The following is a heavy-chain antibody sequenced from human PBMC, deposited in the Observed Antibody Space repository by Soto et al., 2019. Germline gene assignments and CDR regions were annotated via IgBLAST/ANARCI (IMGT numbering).Heavy chain of an antibody. J-gene: IGHJ6*02. CDR2: ISGSGGST. CDR1: GFTFSSYA. CDR3: AKDEQDIVVVVAATGAPMDV. Sequence: GGSLRLSCAASGFTFSSYAMSWVRQAPGKGLEWVSAISGSGGSTYYADSVKGRFTISRDNSKNTLYLQMNSLRAEDTAVYYCAKDEQDIVVVVAATGAPMDVWGQGTTVTVSS. D-gene: IGHD2-15*01. V-gene: IGHV3-23*01.